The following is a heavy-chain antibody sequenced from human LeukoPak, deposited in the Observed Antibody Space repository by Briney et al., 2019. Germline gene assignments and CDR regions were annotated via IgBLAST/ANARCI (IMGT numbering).Heavy chain of an antibody. V-gene: IGHV3-23*01. CDR3: AKNSGYSYGTVYYFDY. D-gene: IGHD5-18*01. J-gene: IGHJ4*02. Sequence: GGSLRLSCAASGFTFSSYAMSRVRQAPGKGLEWVSAISGSGGSTYYADSVKGRFTISRDNSKNTLYLQMNSLRAEDTAVYYCAKNSGYSYGTVYYFDYWGQGTLVTVSS. CDR1: GFTFSSYA. CDR2: ISGSGGST.